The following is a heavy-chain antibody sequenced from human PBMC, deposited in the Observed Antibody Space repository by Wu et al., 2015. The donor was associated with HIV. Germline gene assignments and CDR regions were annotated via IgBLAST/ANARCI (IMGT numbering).Heavy chain of an antibody. Sequence: QVQLVQSGPEVKKPGASVKVSCKASGGTFSSFAVSWVRQAPGQGLEWMGGIIPLFDTAHSAQNFQDRLTITADESTSTAYMELTSLRYDDTAVYYCARVGGSSWYRRPLNAFDIWGQGTMVTVS. D-gene: IGHD6-13*01. CDR2: IIPLFDTA. V-gene: IGHV1-69*01. J-gene: IGHJ3*02. CDR3: ARVGGSSWYRRPLNAFDI. CDR1: GGTFSSFA.